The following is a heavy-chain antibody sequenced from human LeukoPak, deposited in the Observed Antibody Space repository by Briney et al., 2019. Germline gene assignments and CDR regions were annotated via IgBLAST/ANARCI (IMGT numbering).Heavy chain of an antibody. CDR1: GFTFSSYA. D-gene: IGHD5-18*01. Sequence: QAGGSLRLSCAASGFTFSSYAMHWVRQAPGKGLEWVAVISYDGSNKYYADSVKGRFTISRDNSKNTLYLQMNSLRAEDTAVYYCAKGKRGYSYGATVEYWGQGTLVTVSS. J-gene: IGHJ4*02. CDR3: AKGKRGYSYGATVEY. CDR2: ISYDGSNK. V-gene: IGHV3-30*04.